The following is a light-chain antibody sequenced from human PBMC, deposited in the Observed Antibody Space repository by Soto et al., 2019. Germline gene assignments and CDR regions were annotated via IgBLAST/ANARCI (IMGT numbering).Light chain of an antibody. CDR2: EVS. Sequence: QSVLTQPASVSGSPGQSITISCAGITSDVGGYYYVSWYQHHPDKAPKLMIYEVSNRPSGVSNRFSGSKSGNTASLTISGLQADDEADYYCSSYTSSNTPVVFGGGTKLTV. J-gene: IGLJ2*01. CDR1: TSDVGGYYY. V-gene: IGLV2-14*01. CDR3: SSYTSSNTPVV.